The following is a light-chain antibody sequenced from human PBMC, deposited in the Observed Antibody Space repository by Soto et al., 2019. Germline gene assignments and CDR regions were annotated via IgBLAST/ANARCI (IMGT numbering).Light chain of an antibody. CDR2: SAS. J-gene: IGKJ1*01. CDR3: QDYNIAPSWT. CDR1: RGISNY. Sequence: DFQMTQSPSSLSASLRDRVTITCRPSRGISNYLAWHQRKPGKVPDLLISSASTLQSGAPSRFSGSGSGTDFTPTITSLLPGTVATYYCQDYNIAPSWTFGQGTKVDI. V-gene: IGKV1-27*01.